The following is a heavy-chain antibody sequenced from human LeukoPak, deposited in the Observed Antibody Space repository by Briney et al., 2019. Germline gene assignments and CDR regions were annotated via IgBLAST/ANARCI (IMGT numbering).Heavy chain of an antibody. J-gene: IGHJ5*02. D-gene: IGHD2-2*01. CDR3: ARGGGLGYCSSTSCYWFAP. V-gene: IGHV1-2*02. CDR1: GYTVTVYY. Sequence: ASVKVSCKASGYTVTVYYMHWVRQAPGQGLERMGWINPNSGCTNYAQKFQGRVTMTRDTSIRTAYMELIRLRSDNTAVYYGARGGGLGYCSSTSCYWFAPWGEGTLVTVSS. CDR2: INPNSGCT.